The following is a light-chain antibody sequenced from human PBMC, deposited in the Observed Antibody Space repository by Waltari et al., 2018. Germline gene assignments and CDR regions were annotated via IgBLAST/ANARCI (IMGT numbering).Light chain of an antibody. J-gene: IGLJ1*01. CDR2: YDS. CDR3: QVWDANTDPGV. Sequence: SYVLTQPPSVSVAPGKTASITCGGNNMESKRGHRYQQKPGQAPILVISYDSDRPSGIPERFSGSNSGNTATLTISRVEAGDEADYYCQVWDANTDPGVFGTGTEVTVL. V-gene: IGLV3-21*04. CDR1: NMESKR.